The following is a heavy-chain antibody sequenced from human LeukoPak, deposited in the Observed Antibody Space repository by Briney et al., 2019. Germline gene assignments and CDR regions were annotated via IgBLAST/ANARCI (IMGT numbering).Heavy chain of an antibody. CDR1: GLTFSSHW. J-gene: IGHJ4*02. CDR2: IKQDGSEK. Sequence: PGGSLRLSCAASGLTFSSHWLSWVRQAPGKGLEWVANIKQDGSEKYYVDSVKGRFTISRDNAKNSLYLQMNSLRAEDTAVYYCARAEAHYDYVWGSYRYDELYFDYWGQGTLVTVSS. D-gene: IGHD3-16*02. CDR3: ARAEAHYDYVWGSYRYDELYFDY. V-gene: IGHV3-7*01.